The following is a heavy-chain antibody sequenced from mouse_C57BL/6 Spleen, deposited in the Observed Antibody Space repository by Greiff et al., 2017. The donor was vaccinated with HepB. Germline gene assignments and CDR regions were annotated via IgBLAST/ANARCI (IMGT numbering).Heavy chain of an antibody. J-gene: IGHJ4*01. V-gene: IGHV1-80*01. CDR2: IYPGDGDT. Sequence: QVQLKESGAELVKPGASVKISCKASGYAFSSYWMNWVKQRPGKGLEWIGQIYPGDGDTNYNGKFKGKATLTADKSSSTAYMQLSSLTSEDSAVYFCAREDYKDAMDYWGQGTSVTVSS. CDR1: GYAFSSYW. D-gene: IGHD2-12*01. CDR3: AREDYKDAMDY.